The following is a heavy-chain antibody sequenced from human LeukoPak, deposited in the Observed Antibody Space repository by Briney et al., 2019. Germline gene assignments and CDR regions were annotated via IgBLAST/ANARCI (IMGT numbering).Heavy chain of an antibody. J-gene: IGHJ4*02. CDR1: GGTFSSYA. D-gene: IGHD2-2*01. CDR3: ATTAGEFYCSSTSCRPFDY. V-gene: IGHV1-69*13. CDR2: IIPIFGTA. Sequence: RASVKVSCKASGGTFSSYAISWVRQAPGQGLEWMGGIIPIFGTANYAQKFQGRVTITADESTSTAYMELSSLRSEDTAVYYCATTAGEFYCSSTSCRPFDYWGQGTLVTVSS.